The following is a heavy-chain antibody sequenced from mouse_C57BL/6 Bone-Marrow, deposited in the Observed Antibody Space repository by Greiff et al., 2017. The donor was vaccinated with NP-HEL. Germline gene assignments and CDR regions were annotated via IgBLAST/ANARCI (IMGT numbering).Heavy chain of an antibody. CDR1: GFTFSSYG. Sequence: EVQLQESGGDLVKPGGSLKLSCAASGFTFSSYGMSWVRQTPDKRLEWVATISSGGSYPYYPDSVKGRFTISRDNAKNTLYLQMSSLKSEDTAMYYCARHEGKFAYWGQGTLVTVSA. CDR2: ISSGGSYP. J-gene: IGHJ3*01. V-gene: IGHV5-6*01. CDR3: ARHEGKFAY.